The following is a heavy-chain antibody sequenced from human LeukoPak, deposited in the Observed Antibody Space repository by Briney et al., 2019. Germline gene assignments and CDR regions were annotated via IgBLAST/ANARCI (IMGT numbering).Heavy chain of an antibody. CDR2: IIPIFGTA. J-gene: IGHJ6*03. D-gene: IGHD3-9*01. CDR1: GGTFSSYA. Sequence: SVKVSCKASGGTFSSYAISWVRQAPGQGLEWMGGIIPIFGTANYAQKFQGRVTITTDESTSTAYMELSSLRSEDTAVYYCARDILTGYYTPDYYYYMDVWGKGTTVTVSS. CDR3: ARDILTGYYTPDYYYYMDV. V-gene: IGHV1-69*05.